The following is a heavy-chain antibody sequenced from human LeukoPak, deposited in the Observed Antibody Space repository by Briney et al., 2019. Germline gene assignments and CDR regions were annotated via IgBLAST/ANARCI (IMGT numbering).Heavy chain of an antibody. J-gene: IGHJ4*02. D-gene: IGHD6-19*01. Sequence: SETLSLTCTVSGGSISSYYWSWIRQPPGKGLEWIGYIYYSGSTNYNSSLKSRVTISVDTSKNQFSLKLSSVTAADTAVYYCARHNPVAVRKETFDYWGQGTLVTVSS. V-gene: IGHV4-59*08. CDR1: GGSISSYY. CDR2: IYYSGST. CDR3: ARHNPVAVRKETFDY.